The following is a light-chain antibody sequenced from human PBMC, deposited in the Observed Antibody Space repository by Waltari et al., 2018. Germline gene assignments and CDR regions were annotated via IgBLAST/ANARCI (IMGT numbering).Light chain of an antibody. Sequence: DIVMTQSPDSLAVSLGERATINCKSSQSVLYSSDNKNYLTWYQQKPGQPPELLIYWASTRESGVPDRFRGSGSGTDFTLTISRLQAEDVAVYYCQQYYSFPQTFGQGTKVEIK. CDR3: QQYYSFPQT. CDR2: WAS. J-gene: IGKJ1*01. CDR1: QSVLYSSDNKNY. V-gene: IGKV4-1*01.